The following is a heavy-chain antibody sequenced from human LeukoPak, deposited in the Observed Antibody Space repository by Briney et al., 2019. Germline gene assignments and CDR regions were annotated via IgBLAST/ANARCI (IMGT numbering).Heavy chain of an antibody. CDR3: AKDRGTMIVVTDY. V-gene: IGHV3-23*01. CDR2: ISGSGGST. CDR1: GFTFSSYA. D-gene: IGHD3-22*01. J-gene: IGHJ4*02. Sequence: GGSLRLSCADSGFTFSSYAMRWVRQAPGKGLEWVSAISGSGGSTYYADSVKGRFTISRDNSKNTLYLQMNSLRAEDTAVYYCAKDRGTMIVVTDYWGQRTLVTVSS.